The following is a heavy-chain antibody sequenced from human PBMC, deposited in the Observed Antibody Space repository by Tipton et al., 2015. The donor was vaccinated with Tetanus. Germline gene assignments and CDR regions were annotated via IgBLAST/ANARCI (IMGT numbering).Heavy chain of an antibody. CDR2: INGEASDT. CDR3: ARDQIVEQATRDHDYGVDV. Sequence: SLRLSCAASGFTFRNYWMHWVRQAQGKGLVWVTRINGEASDTGYADSVKGRCTISRDNAKNSLYLLMDSLRAEDTAVYYCARDQIVEQATRDHDYGVDVWGQGTTVTVSS. J-gene: IGHJ6*02. V-gene: IGHV3-74*01. D-gene: IGHD3-22*01. CDR1: GFTFRNYW.